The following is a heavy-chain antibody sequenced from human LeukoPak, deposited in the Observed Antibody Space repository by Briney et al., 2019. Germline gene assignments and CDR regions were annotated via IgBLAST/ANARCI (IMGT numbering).Heavy chain of an antibody. CDR3: ARVQSSSWYGYYFDY. Sequence: ASVKVSCKASRYTFTSYAVHWVRQAPGQRLEWMGWINAGNGNTKYSQKFQGRVTITRDTSASTAYMELSSLRSEDTAVYYCARVQSSSWYGYYFDYWGQGTLVTVSS. D-gene: IGHD6-13*01. V-gene: IGHV1-3*01. CDR1: RYTFTSYA. CDR2: INAGNGNT. J-gene: IGHJ4*02.